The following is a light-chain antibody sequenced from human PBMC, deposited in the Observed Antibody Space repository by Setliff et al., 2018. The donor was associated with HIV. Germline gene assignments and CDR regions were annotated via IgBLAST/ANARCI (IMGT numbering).Light chain of an antibody. Sequence: SALTQPRSVSGSPGQSVTISCTGSSSDVGAYNYVSWYQQHPGKAPKLMIYDVTKRPSGVPDRFSGSKSGNTASLTISGLQAEDEADYYCCSYAGSYTYSFGTGTKVTVL. CDR2: DVT. V-gene: IGLV2-11*01. CDR3: CSYAGSYTYS. J-gene: IGLJ1*01. CDR1: SSDVGAYNY.